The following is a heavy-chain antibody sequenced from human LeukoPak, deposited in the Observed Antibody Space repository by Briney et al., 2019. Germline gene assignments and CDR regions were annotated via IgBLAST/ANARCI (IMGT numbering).Heavy chain of an antibody. CDR2: IYPRDSDI. D-gene: IGHD3-10*01. V-gene: IGHV5-51*01. J-gene: IGHJ6*03. CDR3: ARHDGVWFGENYYYFMDV. CDR1: GYSFSTYW. Sequence: GESLKISCKGSGYSFSTYWIGWVRQMPGKGLEWMGIIYPRDSDIRYSPSFQGQVTISADKSISTAYLQWSSLKASDTVMYYCARHDGVWFGENYYYFMDVWGKGTTVTVSS.